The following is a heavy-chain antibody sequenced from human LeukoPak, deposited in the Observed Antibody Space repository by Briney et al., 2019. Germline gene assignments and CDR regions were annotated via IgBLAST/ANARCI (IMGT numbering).Heavy chain of an antibody. J-gene: IGHJ4*02. Sequence: GGSLRLSCAASGFTFSSYAMHWVRQAPGKGLEWVAVISYDGSNKYYADSVKGRFTISRDNSKNTLYLQMNSLRAEDAAVYYCARSPRTYYYDSSGYYPSLWGQGTLVTVSS. V-gene: IGHV3-30*04. CDR3: ARSPRTYYYDSSGYYPSL. CDR1: GFTFSSYA. D-gene: IGHD3-22*01. CDR2: ISYDGSNK.